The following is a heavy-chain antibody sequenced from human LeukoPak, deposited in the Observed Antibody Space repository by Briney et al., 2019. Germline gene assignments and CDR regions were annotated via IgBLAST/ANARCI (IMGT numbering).Heavy chain of an antibody. CDR1: GFTFSSYV. CDR2: IGGSDDTT. CDR3: ARGGNKAAAAHDY. J-gene: IGHJ4*02. Sequence: GGSLRLSCAASGFTFSSYVMIWVRQAPGKGLEWVSGIGGSDDTTYYAASVKGRFTISRDNSKNTLYLQMNSLRAEDTAVYYCARGGNKAAAAHDYWGQGTLVTVSS. D-gene: IGHD6-13*01. V-gene: IGHV3-23*01.